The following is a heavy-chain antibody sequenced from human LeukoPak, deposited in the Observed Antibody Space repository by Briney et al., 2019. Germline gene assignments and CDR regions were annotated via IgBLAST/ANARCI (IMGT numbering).Heavy chain of an antibody. V-gene: IGHV1-69*01. CDR2: IIPIFGTA. CDR3: ARDQSGGYNDNYGMDV. Sequence: SVKVSCKASGGTFSSYAISWVRQAPGQGLEWMGGIIPIFGTANYAQKFQGRVTITADESTSTAYMELSSLRSEDTAVYYCARDQSGGYNDNYGMDVWGQGTTVTVSS. CDR1: GGTFSSYA. J-gene: IGHJ6*02. D-gene: IGHD4-23*01.